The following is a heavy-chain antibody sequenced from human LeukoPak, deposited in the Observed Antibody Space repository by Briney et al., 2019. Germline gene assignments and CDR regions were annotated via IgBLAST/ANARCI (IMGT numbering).Heavy chain of an antibody. CDR2: ISGSGGST. CDR1: GFTFSSYA. J-gene: IGHJ4*02. V-gene: IGHV3-23*01. Sequence: GGSLRLSCAASGFTFSSYAMSWVRQAPGKGLEWVSAISGSGGSTYYADSVKGRFTISRDNAKNSLYLQMNSLRAEDTAVYYCARDTYYYDSSGYYVYYFDYWGQGTLVIVSS. CDR3: ARDTYYYDSSGYYVYYFDY. D-gene: IGHD3-22*01.